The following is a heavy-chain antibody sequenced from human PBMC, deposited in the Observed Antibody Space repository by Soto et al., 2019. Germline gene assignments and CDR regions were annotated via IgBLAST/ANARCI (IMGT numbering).Heavy chain of an antibody. V-gene: IGHV1-18*04. J-gene: IGHJ6*01. Sequence: ASVKVSCKASGYTFTIYGISWVRQAPGQGXEWMGWISAYNGNTNYAQKLQGRVTMTTDTSTSTAYMELRSLRSDDTAVYYCAREMAGGIAARKPYYYYGMDVWGQGTTVTVSS. CDR2: ISAYNGNT. CDR1: GYTFTIYG. D-gene: IGHD6-6*01. CDR3: AREMAGGIAARKPYYYYGMDV.